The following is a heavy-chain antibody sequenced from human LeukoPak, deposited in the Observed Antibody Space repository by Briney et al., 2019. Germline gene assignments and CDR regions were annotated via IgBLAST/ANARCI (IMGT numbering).Heavy chain of an antibody. Sequence: ASVKVSCKASGYTFTSYGISWVRQAPGQGLEWMGWISAYNGNTNYAQKLQGRVTMTTDTSTGTAYMELRSLRSDDTAVYYCARDRAMVRGVIITFPPDYWGQGTLVTVSS. CDR3: ARDRAMVRGVIITFPPDY. CDR1: GYTFTSYG. D-gene: IGHD3-10*01. CDR2: ISAYNGNT. V-gene: IGHV1-18*04. J-gene: IGHJ4*02.